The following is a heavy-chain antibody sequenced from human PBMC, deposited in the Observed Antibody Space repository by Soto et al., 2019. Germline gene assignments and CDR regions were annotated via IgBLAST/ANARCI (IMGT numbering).Heavy chain of an antibody. CDR3: ARSDWVGELSLDY. CDR2: VYSSGST. CDR1: GGSISGFY. V-gene: IGHV4-4*07. J-gene: IGHJ4*02. Sequence: PSETLSLTCTVSGGSISGFYWGGVRQPPGKGLEWLGFVYSSGSTNYNPSLKSRLTMSADTSKNQVSLSLTSVTAADTAVYYCARSDWVGELSLDYWGPGALVTVSS. D-gene: IGHD3-10*01.